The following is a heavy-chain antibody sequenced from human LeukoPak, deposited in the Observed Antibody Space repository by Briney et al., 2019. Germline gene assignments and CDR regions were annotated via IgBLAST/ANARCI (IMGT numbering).Heavy chain of an antibody. CDR3: ARPGVGATRDFDY. V-gene: IGHV4-59*08. J-gene: IGHJ4*02. CDR1: GGSISSYY. CDR2: IYYSGST. Sequence: SETLSLTCTVSGGSISSYYWSWIRQPPGKGLEWIGYIYYSGSTNYNPSLKSRVTISVDTSKNQFSLKLSSVTAADTAVYYCARPGVGATRDFDYWGQGTLVTVSS. D-gene: IGHD1-26*01.